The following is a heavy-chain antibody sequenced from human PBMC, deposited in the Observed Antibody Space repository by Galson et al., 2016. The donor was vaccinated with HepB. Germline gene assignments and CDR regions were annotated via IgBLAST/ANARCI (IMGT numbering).Heavy chain of an antibody. J-gene: IGHJ5*02. D-gene: IGHD3-22*01. CDR1: GGIFGSST. V-gene: IGHV1-69*13. Sequence: SVKVSCKASGGIFGSSTFSWVRQAPGQGLEWMGDIISIIGTTHYAQNFQGRVTITADESTRTVYMELSSLGSEDTAVYYCVRLLDTSAYSRWFDPWGQGTLVTVSS. CDR2: IISIIGTT. CDR3: VRLLDTSAYSRWFDP.